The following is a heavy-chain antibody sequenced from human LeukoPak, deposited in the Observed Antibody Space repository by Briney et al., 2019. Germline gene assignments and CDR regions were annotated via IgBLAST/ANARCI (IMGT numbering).Heavy chain of an antibody. CDR1: GFTFSSYA. D-gene: IGHD5-18*01. V-gene: IGHV3-30*14. Sequence: PGGSLRLSCAASGFTFSSYAMHWVRQAPGKGLEWVAVISYDGSNKYYADSVKGRFTISRDNSKNTLYLQMNSLRAEDTAVYYCARDGGYRYGYNVYYYYGMDVWGQGTTVTVSS. CDR3: ARDGGYRYGYNVYYYYGMDV. CDR2: ISYDGSNK. J-gene: IGHJ6*02.